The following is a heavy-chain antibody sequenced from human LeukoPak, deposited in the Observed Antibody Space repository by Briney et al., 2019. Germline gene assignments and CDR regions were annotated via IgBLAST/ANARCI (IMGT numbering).Heavy chain of an antibody. J-gene: IGHJ4*02. V-gene: IGHV1-46*01. CDR1: GYTFTSYY. Sequence: GASVKVSCKASGYTFTSYYMHWVRQAPGQGLEWMGIINPSGGSTSYAQKFQGRVTMTRDTSTSTVYMELSSLRSEDTAVYYCARGQYGGNSRYGPGYWGQGTLVTVSS. CDR3: ARGQYGGNSRYGPGY. CDR2: INPSGGST. D-gene: IGHD4-23*01.